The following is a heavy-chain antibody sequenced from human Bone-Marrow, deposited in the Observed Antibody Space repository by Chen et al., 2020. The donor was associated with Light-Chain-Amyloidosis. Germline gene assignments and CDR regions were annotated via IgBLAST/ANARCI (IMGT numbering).Heavy chain of an antibody. Sequence: VQLVESGGGLLQPGRSLRISCTASGFTVDDFAMTWVRQAPGKGLEWIGSVYYTGSAYYSPSLKSRVTMSVDTSRNQFSLSLSSVTAADTAIYFCARDTHYDFQNGPLSWFDPWGRGALVTVSS. V-gene: IGHV4-38-2*02. CDR3: ARDTHYDFQNGPLSWFDP. D-gene: IGHD3-3*01. CDR2: VYYTGSA. J-gene: IGHJ5*02. CDR1: GFTVDDFA.